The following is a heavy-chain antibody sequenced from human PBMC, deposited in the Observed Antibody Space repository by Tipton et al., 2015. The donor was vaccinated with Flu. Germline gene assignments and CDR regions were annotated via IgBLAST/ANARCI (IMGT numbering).Heavy chain of an antibody. Sequence: TLSLTCTVSGGSISGYYWSWIRQPPGKGLEWVGYLYYSGSTSYNPSLESRVSISGDLSKNQFSLTLSSVTTADTAVYYCARDDARIPTPMFYWGQGILVTVSS. V-gene: IGHV4-59*01. J-gene: IGHJ4*02. D-gene: IGHD3-10*02. CDR2: LYYSGST. CDR3: ARDDARIPTPMFY. CDR1: GGSISGYY.